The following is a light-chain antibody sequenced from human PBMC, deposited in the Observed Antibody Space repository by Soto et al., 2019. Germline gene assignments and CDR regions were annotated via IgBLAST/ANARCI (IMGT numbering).Light chain of an antibody. CDR2: GTS. CDR3: QQSDT. CDR1: QSVSSTY. Sequence: EIVLTQSPGTLSLSPGERATLSSRASQSVSSTYLAWYQQKPGQAPRLLTYGTSSRATGTPDRFSGSGSGTDFTLTISRLEPEDFAVYYCQQSDTFGQGTRLEIK. V-gene: IGKV3-20*01. J-gene: IGKJ5*01.